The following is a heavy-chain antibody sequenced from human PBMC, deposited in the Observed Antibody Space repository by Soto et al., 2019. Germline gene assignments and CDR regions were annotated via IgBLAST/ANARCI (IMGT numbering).Heavy chain of an antibody. V-gene: IGHV4-59*08. Sequence: SETLSLTCTVSGGSISSYYWSWIRQPPGKGLEWIGYIYYSGSTNYNPSLKSRVTISVDTSKNQFSLKLSSVTAADTAVYYCAKLSIAARYRYFDYWGQGTLVTVSS. J-gene: IGHJ4*02. CDR1: GGSISSYY. CDR2: IYYSGST. CDR3: AKLSIAARYRYFDY. D-gene: IGHD6-6*01.